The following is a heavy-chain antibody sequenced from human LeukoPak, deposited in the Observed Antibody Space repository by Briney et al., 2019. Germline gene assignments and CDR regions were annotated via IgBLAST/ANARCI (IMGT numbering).Heavy chain of an antibody. CDR2: ISYDGSNK. CDR1: GFTFRSYT. V-gene: IGHV3-30*15. D-gene: IGHD6-25*01. J-gene: IGHJ4*02. CDR3: AREASGFDY. Sequence: PGRSLRLSCAASGFTFRSYTMHWVRQAPGKGLEWVAVISYDGSNKYYADSVKGRFTISRDNSKNTLFLQMSSLRAEDTAVFYCAREASGFDYWGQGTLVTVSS.